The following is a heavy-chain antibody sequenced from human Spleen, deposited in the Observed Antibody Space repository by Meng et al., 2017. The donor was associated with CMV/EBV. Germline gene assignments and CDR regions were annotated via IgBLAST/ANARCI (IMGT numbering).Heavy chain of an antibody. J-gene: IGHJ4*02. CDR1: GGSISDYY. CDR3: ARDIVGAKVLDY. CDR2: IYYTGST. Sequence: SETLSLTCTVSGGSISDYYWSWIRQPPGKGLEWIGYIYYTGSTNYNPSLKSRVTISKDTSKNQFSLKLSSVTAADTAVYYCARDIVGAKVLDYWGQGTLVTVSS. V-gene: IGHV4-59*01. D-gene: IGHD1-26*01.